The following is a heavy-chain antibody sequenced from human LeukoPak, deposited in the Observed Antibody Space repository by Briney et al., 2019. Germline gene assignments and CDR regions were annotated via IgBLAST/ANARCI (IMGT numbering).Heavy chain of an antibody. D-gene: IGHD3-10*01. CDR1: GGSFSGYY. V-gene: IGHV4-34*01. Sequence: SETLSLTCAVYGGSFSGYYWSWIRQPPGKGLEWIGEINHSGSTNYNPSLKSRVTISVDTSKNQFSLKLSSVTAADTAVYYCARERRGDMDVWGKGTTVTISS. CDR3: ARERRGDMDV. J-gene: IGHJ6*03. CDR2: INHSGST.